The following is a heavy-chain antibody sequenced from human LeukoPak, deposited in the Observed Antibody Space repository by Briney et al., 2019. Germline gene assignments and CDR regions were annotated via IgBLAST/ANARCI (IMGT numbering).Heavy chain of an antibody. CDR3: TKEFCGSRAACAGGSYYDF. V-gene: IGHV3-13*01. D-gene: IGHD2-15*01. CDR1: GIAFENYA. Sequence: PGGSLRLSCAASGIAFENYAMNWVRQAPGKGLEWVAAIGVTGDTYYADSVKGRFTISREDAANSLYLQMRSLGAGDTALYYCTKEFCGSRAACAGGSYYDFWGRGALVTVSS. J-gene: IGHJ2*01. CDR2: IGVTGDT.